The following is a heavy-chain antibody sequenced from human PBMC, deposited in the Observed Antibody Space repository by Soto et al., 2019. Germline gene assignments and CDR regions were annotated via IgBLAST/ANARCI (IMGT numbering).Heavy chain of an antibody. V-gene: IGHV3-21*01. CDR3: ARAPFKVGYSSSWYIDY. D-gene: IGHD6-13*01. CDR1: GFTFSSYS. J-gene: IGHJ4*02. Sequence: EVQLVESGGGLVKPGGSLRLSCAASGFTFSSYSMNWVRQAPGKGLEWVSSISSSSSYIYYADSVKGRFTISRDNAKNSLDLQMNSLRAEDTAVYYCARAPFKVGYSSSWYIDYWGQGTLVTVSS. CDR2: ISSSSSYI.